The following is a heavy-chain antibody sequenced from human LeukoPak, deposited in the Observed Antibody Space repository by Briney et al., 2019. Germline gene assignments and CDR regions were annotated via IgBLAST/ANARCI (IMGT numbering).Heavy chain of an antibody. D-gene: IGHD2-2*01. CDR1: GGSISSATYY. J-gene: IGHJ6*03. V-gene: IGHV4-61*02. CDR3: AREAYTTEGLPAATADYYYYMDV. CDR2: IYTSGST. Sequence: SETLSLTCTVSGGSISSATYYWSWIRQPAGKGLEWIGRIYTSGSTNYNPSLKSRVTISVDTSKKHFSLKLSSVTAADTAVYYCAREAYTTEGLPAATADYYYYMDVWGKGTTVTVSS.